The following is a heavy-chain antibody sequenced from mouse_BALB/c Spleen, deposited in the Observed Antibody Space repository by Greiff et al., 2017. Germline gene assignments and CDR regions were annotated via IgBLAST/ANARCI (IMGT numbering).Heavy chain of an antibody. CDR1: GFSLTSYG. J-gene: IGHJ3*01. CDR3: ARPLSNWVGFAY. D-gene: IGHD4-1*01. CDR2: IWSGGST. V-gene: IGHV2-4-1*01. Sequence: QVQLQQSGPGLVQPSQSLSITCTASGFSLTSYGVHWVRQSPGKGLEWLGVIWSGGSTDYNAAFISSLSISKNNSKSQVFFKMNSLQADDTAIYYCARPLSNWVGFAYWGQGTLVTVSA.